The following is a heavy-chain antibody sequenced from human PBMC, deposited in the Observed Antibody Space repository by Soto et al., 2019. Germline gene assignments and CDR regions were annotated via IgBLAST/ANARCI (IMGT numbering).Heavy chain of an antibody. CDR3: ARSRDRYNLNPTDQ. Sequence: QVQLQVSGPGLVKPSATLSLSCTVSTGSSDSFYWCWLRQPPGKGLEWTGYFFYTGSTNHNPSLKGRVTISLDMSSMQFSLSLTSVTAADTAMYYWARSRDRYNLNPTDQWGQGLLVTVSS. J-gene: IGHJ4*02. D-gene: IGHD1-1*01. CDR1: TGSSDSFY. CDR2: FFYTGST. V-gene: IGHV4-59*01.